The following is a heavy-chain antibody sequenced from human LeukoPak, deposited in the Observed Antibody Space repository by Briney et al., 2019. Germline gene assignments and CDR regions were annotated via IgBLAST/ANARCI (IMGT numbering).Heavy chain of an antibody. J-gene: IGHJ5*02. Sequence: GGSLRLSCAASGFTVSSNYMSWVRQAPGKGLEWVSVIYSGGSTYYADSVKGRFTTSRDNSKNTLYLQMNSLRAEDTAVYYCAKVPGNSYGYVDWFDPWGQGTLVTVSS. D-gene: IGHD5-18*01. CDR2: IYSGGST. V-gene: IGHV3-53*01. CDR1: GFTVSSNY. CDR3: AKVPGNSYGYVDWFDP.